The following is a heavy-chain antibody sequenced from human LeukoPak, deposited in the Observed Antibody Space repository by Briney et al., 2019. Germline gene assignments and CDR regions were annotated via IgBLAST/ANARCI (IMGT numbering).Heavy chain of an antibody. Sequence: SETLSLTCAVYGGSFSGYYWSWIRQPPGKGLEWIGEINHSGSTNYNPSLKSRVTISVDTSKNQFSLKLSSVTAADTAVYYCARVSLKIRPNYHGSGTLWGQGTLVTVSS. CDR1: GGSFSGYY. V-gene: IGHV4-34*01. J-gene: IGHJ4*02. D-gene: IGHD3-10*01. CDR3: ARVSLKIRPNYHGSGTL. CDR2: INHSGST.